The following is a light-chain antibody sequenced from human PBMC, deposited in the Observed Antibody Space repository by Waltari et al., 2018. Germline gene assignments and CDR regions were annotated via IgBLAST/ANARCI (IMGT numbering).Light chain of an antibody. Sequence: IVLTQYPGTLSLSPGERATLSCRSSQSLSRPLAWYQQKPGQAPRLRIYDASRRATGIPDRFIGSGSGTDFSLTISRLEPEDFAVYYCQHYVTLPATFGQGTRVELK. V-gene: IGKV3-20*01. CDR3: QHYVTLPAT. CDR2: DAS. CDR1: QSLSRP. J-gene: IGKJ1*01.